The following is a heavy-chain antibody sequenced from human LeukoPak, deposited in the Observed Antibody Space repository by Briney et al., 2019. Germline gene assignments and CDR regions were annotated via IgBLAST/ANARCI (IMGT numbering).Heavy chain of an antibody. V-gene: IGHV3-30*03. CDR1: GFTFSTSA. CDR2: ILYDGSNK. D-gene: IGHD3-10*01. J-gene: IGHJ4*02. Sequence: GRSLRLSCAASGFTFSTSAMHWVRQAPGKGLEWVAVILYDGSNKYYADSVKGRFTISRDNAKNSLYLQMNSLRDEDTAVYYCAREYISGFDYWGQGALVTVSS. CDR3: AREYISGFDY.